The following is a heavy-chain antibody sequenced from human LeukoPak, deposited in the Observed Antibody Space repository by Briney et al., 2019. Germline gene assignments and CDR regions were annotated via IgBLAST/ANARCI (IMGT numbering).Heavy chain of an antibody. J-gene: IGHJ5*02. CDR3: AKYEVLSGGNWFDP. V-gene: IGHV3-33*06. CDR2: IWFDGSNK. CDR1: GFTFSGYG. D-gene: IGHD3-16*01. Sequence: GRSLRLSCAASGFTFSGYGMHWVRQAPGKGLEWVAVIWFDGSNKYCADSVEGRFTISRDNSKSTLYMQMNSLRAEDTAVYYCAKYEVLSGGNWFDPWGQGTLVTVSS.